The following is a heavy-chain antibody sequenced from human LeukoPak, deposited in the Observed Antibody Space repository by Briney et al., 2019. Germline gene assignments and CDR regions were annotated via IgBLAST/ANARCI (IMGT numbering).Heavy chain of an antibody. CDR3: AKSHGGGATHS. J-gene: IGHJ4*02. D-gene: IGHD1-26*01. V-gene: IGHV5-51*01. CDR2: ICPGDSDT. CDR1: GYSFTTYW. Sequence: ESLMISCGAAGYSFTTYWIGWVRQLPGKGLEWMGIICPGDSDTRYSPSFQGQVTISADKSTSTAYFQWSSLKASDTAMYYCAKSHGGGATHSWGQGTLVTVST.